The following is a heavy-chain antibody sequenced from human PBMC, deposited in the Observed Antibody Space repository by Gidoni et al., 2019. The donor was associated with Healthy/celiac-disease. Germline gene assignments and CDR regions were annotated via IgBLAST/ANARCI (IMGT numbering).Heavy chain of an antibody. CDR2: INPNSGGT. CDR3: ARELTSYDSSGYQNYYYYYYGMDV. D-gene: IGHD3-22*01. V-gene: IGHV1-2*02. CDR1: GYTCPGYY. Sequence: QVQLVQSGAEVKKPGASVKVSCKASGYTCPGYYMHWVRQAPGQGLEWMGWINPNSGGTNYAQKFQGRVTMTRDTSISTAYMELSRLRSDDTAVYYCARELTSYDSSGYQNYYYYYYGMDVWGQGTTVTVSS. J-gene: IGHJ6*02.